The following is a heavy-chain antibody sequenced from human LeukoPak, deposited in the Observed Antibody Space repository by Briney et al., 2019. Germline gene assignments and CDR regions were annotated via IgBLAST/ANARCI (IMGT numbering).Heavy chain of an antibody. CDR1: GGSISSGDYY. J-gene: IGHJ4*02. Sequence: TSETLSLTCTVSGGSISSGDYYWSWIRQPPGKGLEWIGYIYYSGSTYYNPSLKIRVTISVDTSKNQFSLKLSSVTAADTAVYYCASTYYYDSSGYYQIDYWGQGTLVTVSS. CDR3: ASTYYYDSSGYYQIDY. D-gene: IGHD3-22*01. V-gene: IGHV4-30-4*08. CDR2: IYYSGST.